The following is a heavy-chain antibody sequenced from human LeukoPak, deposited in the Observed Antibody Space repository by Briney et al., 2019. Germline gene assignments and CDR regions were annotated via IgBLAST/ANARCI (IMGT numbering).Heavy chain of an antibody. J-gene: IGHJ4*02. D-gene: IGHD3-10*01. CDR2: ISSSSYI. CDR3: ARDRQAMVRGVINH. V-gene: IGHV3-21*01. Sequence: GGSLRFSCAASGFTFSSYSMNWVRQAPGKGLEWVSSISSSSYIYYADSVKGRFTISRDNAKNSLYLQMNSLRAEDTAVYYCARDRQAMVRGVINHWGQGTLVTVSS. CDR1: GFTFSSYS.